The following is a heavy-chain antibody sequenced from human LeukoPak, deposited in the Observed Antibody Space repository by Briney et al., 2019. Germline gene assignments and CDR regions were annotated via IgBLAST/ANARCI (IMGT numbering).Heavy chain of an antibody. CDR2: INPNSGGT. V-gene: IGHV1-2*02. Sequence: ASVKVSCTASGYTFTGYYMHWVRQAPGQGLEWLGWINPNSGGTNYAQKFQGRVTMTRDTSISTAYMELGRLGSDDTAVYYCARGDYDYVWGSYRYTLYFWGQGSLVTVSS. CDR1: GYTFTGYY. D-gene: IGHD3-16*02. CDR3: ARGDYDYVWGSYRYTLYF. J-gene: IGHJ4*02.